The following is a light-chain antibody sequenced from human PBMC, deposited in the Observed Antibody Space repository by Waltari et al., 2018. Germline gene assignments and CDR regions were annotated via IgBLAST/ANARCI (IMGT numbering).Light chain of an antibody. V-gene: IGKV3-20*01. CDR2: GAS. J-gene: IGKJ4*01. CDR3: QQYDISPLT. CDR1: QTVRTTY. Sequence: EIVLTQSPGTLSLSPGERATLSCRASQTVRTTYLAWYQQKPGQAPTLLIYGASSRATGIPDRFSGSGSGTDFSLTISSLEPEDFAVYYCQQYDISPLTVGGGTKVEIK.